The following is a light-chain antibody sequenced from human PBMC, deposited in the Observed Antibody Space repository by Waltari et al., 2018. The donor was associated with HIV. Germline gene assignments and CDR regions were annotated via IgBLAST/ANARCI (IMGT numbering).Light chain of an antibody. Sequence: QSALTQPRSVSGSPGQSVTISCTGTSSDVGDSTYVSWYRQNPGKVPKLMLYEVSKRPSGVPDRFSGSRSGNTASLTISGLQAEDEADYFCCSYAGNYSYVFGSGSRVTVL. CDR2: EVS. J-gene: IGLJ1*01. CDR3: CSYAGNYSYV. CDR1: SSDVGDSTY. V-gene: IGLV2-11*01.